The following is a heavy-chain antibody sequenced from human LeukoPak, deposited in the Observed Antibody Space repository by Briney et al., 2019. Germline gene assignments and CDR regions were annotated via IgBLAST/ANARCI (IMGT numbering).Heavy chain of an antibody. CDR2: ISSSSSTI. CDR3: ARDGEYYDILTGYSRYYYFDY. V-gene: IGHV3-48*04. J-gene: IGHJ4*02. Sequence: GGSLRLSCAASGFTFSSYSMNWVRQAPGKGLEWVSYISSSSSTIYYADSVKGRFTISRDNAKNSLYLQMNSLRAEDTAVYYCARDGEYYDILTGYSRYYYFDYWGQGTLVTVSS. CDR1: GFTFSSYS. D-gene: IGHD3-9*01.